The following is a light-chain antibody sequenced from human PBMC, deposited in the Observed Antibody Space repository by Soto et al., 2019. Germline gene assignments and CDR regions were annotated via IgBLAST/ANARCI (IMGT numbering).Light chain of an antibody. CDR1: HDIGNS. CDR2: DAY. J-gene: IGKJ3*01. Sequence: IQMTQSPPSLSASVGDRVTITCQASHDIGNSLNWYQDKPGQAPKLVIYDAYNLETGVPSTFSGGGYGTHFTFTISSLLPEDIGTYYCQKSDHLPLFGPGTKVDIK. V-gene: IGKV1-33*01. CDR3: QKSDHLPL.